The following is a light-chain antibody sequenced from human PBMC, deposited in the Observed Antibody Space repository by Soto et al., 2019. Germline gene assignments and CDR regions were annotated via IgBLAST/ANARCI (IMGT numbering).Light chain of an antibody. CDR3: SAYTSSSTPVV. Sequence: QSALTQPASVSGSPGQSITISCTGTSSDVGGYNYVSWYQQHPGKAPKLMMYDVSNRPSGVSNRFSGSKSGNTASLTISGLLADDEADYYCSAYTSSSTPVVFGGGTKLTV. CDR2: DVS. V-gene: IGLV2-14*01. CDR1: SSDVGGYNY. J-gene: IGLJ2*01.